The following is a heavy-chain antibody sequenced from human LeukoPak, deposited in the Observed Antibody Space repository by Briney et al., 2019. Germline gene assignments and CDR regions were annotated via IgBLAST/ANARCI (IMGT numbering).Heavy chain of an antibody. CDR2: ISSSSYI. CDR3: ARDPLDV. J-gene: IGHJ6*02. CDR1: GFTFSSYS. V-gene: IGHV3-21*01. Sequence: GGSLRLSCAASGFTFSSYSMNWVRQAPGKGLEWVSSISSSSYIYYADSVKGRFTISRDNAKNSLYLQMNSLRAEDTAMYYCARDPLDVWGQGTTVTVSS.